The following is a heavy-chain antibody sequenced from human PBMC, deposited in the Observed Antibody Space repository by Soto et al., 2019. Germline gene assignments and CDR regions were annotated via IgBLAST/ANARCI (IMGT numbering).Heavy chain of an antibody. CDR3: AKATLRVVHPLVFDH. J-gene: IGHJ4*02. V-gene: IGHV3-30*18. CDR1: GFTFSSYG. Sequence: GGSLRLSCAASGFTFSSYGMHWVRQAPGKGLEWVAVISYDGSNKYYADSVKGRFTISRDNSKNTLYLQMNSLRAEDTAVYYCAKATLRVVHPLVFDHWGQGSLVTVSS. CDR2: ISYDGSNK. D-gene: IGHD3-3*01.